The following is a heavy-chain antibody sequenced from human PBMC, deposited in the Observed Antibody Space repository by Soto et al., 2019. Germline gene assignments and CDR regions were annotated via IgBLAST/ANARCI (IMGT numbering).Heavy chain of an antibody. D-gene: IGHD6-13*01. CDR2: IWFDGATK. V-gene: IGHV3-33*01. CDR1: GFTFSDYA. CDR3: GRGGFSTNWRFDY. J-gene: IGHJ4*02. Sequence: QVQLVESGGGVVQPGRSLRLSCAASGFTFSDYAMHWVRQAPGKELEWVASIWFDGATKYYADSVKGRFTISRDNSKNTVYLQMNSLRAEDSALYHCGRGGFSTNWRFDYWGQGTLVAVSS.